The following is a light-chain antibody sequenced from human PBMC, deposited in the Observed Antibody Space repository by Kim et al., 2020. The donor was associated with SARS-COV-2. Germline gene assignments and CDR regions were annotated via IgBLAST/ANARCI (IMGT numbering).Light chain of an antibody. Sequence: VSPGQTASITCSVDKLGDKYACWYQQKPAQSPVLVIYQDSKRPSGIPERFSGSNSGNTATLTISGTQAMDEADYYCQAWDSSTVVFGGGTQLTVL. CDR2: QDS. CDR3: QAWDSSTVV. CDR1: KLGDKY. V-gene: IGLV3-1*01. J-gene: IGLJ2*01.